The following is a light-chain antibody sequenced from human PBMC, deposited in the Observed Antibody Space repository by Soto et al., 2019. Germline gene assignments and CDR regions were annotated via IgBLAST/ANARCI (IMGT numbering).Light chain of an antibody. V-gene: IGKV1-39*01. Sequence: DIQMTQSPSSLSASVGDRVTITCRASQSISSYLNWYQQKPGKAPKLLIYAASSLQSGVPSRFSGSGSGTDFTRTINSLQPEDFATYYCQQSYSAPQTFGQGTKVDIK. CDR2: AAS. CDR1: QSISSY. CDR3: QQSYSAPQT. J-gene: IGKJ1*01.